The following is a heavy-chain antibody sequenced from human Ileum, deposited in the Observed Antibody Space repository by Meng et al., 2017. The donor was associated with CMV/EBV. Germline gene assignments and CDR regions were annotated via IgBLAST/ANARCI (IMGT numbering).Heavy chain of an antibody. CDR2: INPNTGGA. CDR3: ARDTSSGYYFHY. V-gene: IGHV1-2*06. D-gene: IGHD3-22*01. J-gene: IGHJ4*01. Sequence: CAPSGSLFPAYYVHWVRQSPGQGLEWMGRINPNTGGASYSQKFQDRVTITSDLSLRTVYMEMSSLTSDDTALYYCARDTSSGYYFHYWGRGTLVTVSS. CDR1: GSLFPAYY.